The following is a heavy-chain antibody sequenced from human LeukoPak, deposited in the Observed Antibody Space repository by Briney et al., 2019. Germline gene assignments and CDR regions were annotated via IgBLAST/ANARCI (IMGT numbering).Heavy chain of an antibody. CDR1: GYTFTGYY. CDR2: INPNSGGT. Sequence: ASVKVSCKASGYTFTGYYMHWVRQAPGQGLEWMGWINPNSGGTNYAQKFQGRVTMTEDTSTDTAYMDLSSLRSEDTAVYYCATGDPADILTNSYPYDAFDIWGQGTMVTVSS. D-gene: IGHD3-9*01. J-gene: IGHJ3*02. V-gene: IGHV1-2*02. CDR3: ATGDPADILTNSYPYDAFDI.